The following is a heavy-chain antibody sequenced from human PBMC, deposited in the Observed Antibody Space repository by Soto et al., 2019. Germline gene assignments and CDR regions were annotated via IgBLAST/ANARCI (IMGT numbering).Heavy chain of an antibody. D-gene: IGHD1-1*01. V-gene: IGHV4-34*01. CDR3: ARVERGTATTVVDAFDI. CDR2: MSHSGGT. J-gene: IGHJ3*02. CDR1: GGSVNSGNYY. Sequence: QVQLLQWGAGLLKPSETLSLTCAVFGGSVNSGNYYWSWIRQPPGKGLEWIGEMSHSGGTHFNPSLKSRVTISVDTSKNQFSLKMSSVTAADTALYYCARVERGTATTVVDAFDIWGPGTMVTVSS.